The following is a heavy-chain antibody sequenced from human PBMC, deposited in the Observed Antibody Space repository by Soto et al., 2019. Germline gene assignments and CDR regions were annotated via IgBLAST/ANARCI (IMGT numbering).Heavy chain of an antibody. CDR3: ARKFRGYSYGYYFDY. CDR1: GYSFTSYW. V-gene: IGHV5-51*01. CDR2: IYPGDSDT. D-gene: IGHD5-18*01. Sequence: GESLKISCKGSGYSFTSYWIGWVRQMPGKGLEWMGIIYPGDSDTRYSPSFQGQVTISADKSISTAYLQWSSLKASDTAMYYCARKFRGYSYGYYFDYWGQGTLVTVS. J-gene: IGHJ4*02.